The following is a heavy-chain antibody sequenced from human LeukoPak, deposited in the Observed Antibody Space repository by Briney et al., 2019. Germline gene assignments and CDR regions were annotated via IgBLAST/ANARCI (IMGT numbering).Heavy chain of an antibody. D-gene: IGHD2-15*01. CDR3: ATAHCSSGSCYPRDDAFDM. CDR2: IYYSGKT. CDR1: GGSMSTFY. Sequence: KPSETLSLTCTVSGGSMSTFYWSWLRQPPRKRLEWIGFIYYSGKTKYSPSLKSRVTISADTSKNQFSLKLSSVTAADTAVYYCATAHCSSGSCYPRDDAFDMWGQGTKVTVSS. V-gene: IGHV4-59*01. J-gene: IGHJ3*02.